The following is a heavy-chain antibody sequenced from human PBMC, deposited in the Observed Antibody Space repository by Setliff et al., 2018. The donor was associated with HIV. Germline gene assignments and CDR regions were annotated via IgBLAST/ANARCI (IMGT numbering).Heavy chain of an antibody. V-gene: IGHV1-69*13. CDR2: IIPIYGTG. CDR3: ASSRDSIVEVTVGRWIENYYYMDV. D-gene: IGHD2-2*01. Sequence: SVKVSCKASGYTFTSYGISWVRQAPGQGLEWMGGIIPIYGTGDYAQKFQGRVTITADESTSTAHMELSSLRSEDTAVYYCASSRDSIVEVTVGRWIENYYYMDVWGKGTTVTVSS. CDR1: GYTFTSYG. J-gene: IGHJ6*03.